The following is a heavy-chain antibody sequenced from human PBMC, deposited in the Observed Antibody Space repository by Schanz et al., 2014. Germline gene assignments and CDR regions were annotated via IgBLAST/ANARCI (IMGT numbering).Heavy chain of an antibody. CDR1: GFTVSSDH. CDR2: ISGTTTYT. D-gene: IGHD3-22*01. Sequence: QVQLVESGGGVVQPGGSLRLSCVVSGFTVSSDHMSWVRQAPGKGLEWVSYISGTTTYTNYADSVKGRFTISRDNAKNSLYLQMNSLRAEDTAVYYCAKDPSHGDYDYYFDYWGQGTLXTVSS. J-gene: IGHJ4*02. CDR3: AKDPSHGDYDYYFDY. V-gene: IGHV3-11*05.